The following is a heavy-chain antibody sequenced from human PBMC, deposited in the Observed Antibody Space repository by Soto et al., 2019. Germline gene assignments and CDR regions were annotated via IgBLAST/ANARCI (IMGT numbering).Heavy chain of an antibody. J-gene: IGHJ4*02. D-gene: IGHD3-22*01. CDR3: ARVDYYDASGQYFFDY. V-gene: IGHV4-30-4*01. Sequence: SETLSLTCTVSGGSISSGDYYWSWIRQSPGKGLEWIGYIYYSGSTYYNPSLKSLFTISVDTSKNQFSLKLSSVTAADTAVYYCARVDYYDASGQYFFDYWGQGALVTVSS. CDR2: IYYSGST. CDR1: GGSISSGDYY.